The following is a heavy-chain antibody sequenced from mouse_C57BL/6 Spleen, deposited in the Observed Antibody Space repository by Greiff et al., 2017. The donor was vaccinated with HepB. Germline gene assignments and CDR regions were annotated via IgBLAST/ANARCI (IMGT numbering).Heavy chain of an antibody. Sequence: ESGPGLVKPSQSLSLTCSVTGYSITSGYYWNWIRQFPGNKLEWMGYISYDGSNNYNPSLKNRISITLDTSKNQFFLKLNSVTTEDTATYYCARDGRGSNPYAMDYWGQGTSVTVSS. CDR2: ISYDGSN. D-gene: IGHD2-5*01. J-gene: IGHJ4*01. CDR3: ARDGRGSNPYAMDY. CDR1: GYSITSGYY. V-gene: IGHV3-6*01.